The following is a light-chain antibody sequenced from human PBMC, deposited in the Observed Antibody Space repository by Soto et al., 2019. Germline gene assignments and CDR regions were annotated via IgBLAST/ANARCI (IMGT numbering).Light chain of an antibody. CDR3: AQGLATPFT. CDR2: LGS. J-gene: IGKJ4*01. V-gene: IGKV2-28*01. CDR1: QNLLHSNGYNY. Sequence: EIVLTQSPLSLPVTPGQPASISCRTSQNLLHSNGYNYLNWYLQKPWQSPQLLIYLGSNRASGVPDRFSGSGSGTDFTLTINRVEAEDVGLYFCAQGLATPFTFGGGTKVDIK.